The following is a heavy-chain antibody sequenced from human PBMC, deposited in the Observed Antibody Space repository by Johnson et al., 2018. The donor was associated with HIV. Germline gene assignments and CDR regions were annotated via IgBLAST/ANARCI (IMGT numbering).Heavy chain of an antibody. CDR1: GFTFSDYW. CDR3: ARDLEYRNYEGPRAFDI. CDR2: IKQDGSET. Sequence: VQLVESGGGLVQPGGSLRLSCAGSGFTFSDYWMKWVRQAPGKGLEWVAKIKQDGSETYYVDSVKGRFIISRDNAKNLLFLQMNSLRAEDTALYYCARDLEYRNYEGPRAFDIWGQGTMVTVSS. J-gene: IGHJ3*02. D-gene: IGHD4-11*01. V-gene: IGHV3-7*05.